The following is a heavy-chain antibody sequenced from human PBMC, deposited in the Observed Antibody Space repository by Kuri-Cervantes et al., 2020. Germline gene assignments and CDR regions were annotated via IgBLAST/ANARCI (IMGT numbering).Heavy chain of an antibody. CDR2: ISPGDSET. CDR3: ARLYASGPGDF. CDR1: GYSFTNYW. J-gene: IGHJ4*02. Sequence: KVSCKGSGYSFTNYWIGWVRQMPGKGLEWMGIISPGDSETRYNPSLQGQVTISVDKSISTAYLQWDSLKASDTAMYYCARLYASGPGDFWGQGTLVTVSS. D-gene: IGHD3-10*01. V-gene: IGHV5-51*01.